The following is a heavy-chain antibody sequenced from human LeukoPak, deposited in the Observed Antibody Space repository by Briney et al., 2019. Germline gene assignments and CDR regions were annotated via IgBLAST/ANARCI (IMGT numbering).Heavy chain of an antibody. CDR2: IYYSGST. J-gene: IGHJ3*02. Sequence: SETLSLTCAVYGGSFSGYYWSWIRQPPGKGLEWIGSIYYSGSTYYNPSLKSRLTISVDTSKNQFSLKLSSVTAADTAVYYCARVLTTRIVGAFDIWGQGTMVTVSS. CDR1: GGSFSGYY. CDR3: ARVLTTRIVGAFDI. D-gene: IGHD3-22*01. V-gene: IGHV4-34*01.